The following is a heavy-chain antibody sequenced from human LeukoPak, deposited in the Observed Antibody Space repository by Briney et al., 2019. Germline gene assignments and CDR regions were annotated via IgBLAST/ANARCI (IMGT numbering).Heavy chain of an antibody. CDR2: IYYSGST. Sequence: WSWIRQXXXXGXXXIGYIYYSGSTYYNPSLKSRVTISVDTSKNQFSLKLSSVTAADTAVYYCAGPYCSGGSCYPSPGYWGQGTLVTVSS. CDR3: AGPYCSGGSCYPSPGY. V-gene: IGHV4-31*02. D-gene: IGHD2-15*01. J-gene: IGHJ4*02.